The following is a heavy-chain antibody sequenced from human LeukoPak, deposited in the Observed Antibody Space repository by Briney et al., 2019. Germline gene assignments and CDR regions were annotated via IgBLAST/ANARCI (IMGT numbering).Heavy chain of an antibody. D-gene: IGHD3-10*01. Sequence: SETLSLTCSVSDDSITMYYWTWIRQPPGKGLEWIGYVDHTGSTNFNPSLNGRVSISRDTTKNLFSLRLRSVTAADTAVYYCAREMEDKSFSFGELRKNYYYYMDVWGKGTTVTVSS. CDR2: VDHTGST. CDR1: DDSITMYY. J-gene: IGHJ6*03. V-gene: IGHV4-59*01. CDR3: AREMEDKSFSFGELRKNYYYYMDV.